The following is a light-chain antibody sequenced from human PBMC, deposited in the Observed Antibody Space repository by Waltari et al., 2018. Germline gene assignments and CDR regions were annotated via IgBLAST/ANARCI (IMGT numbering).Light chain of an antibody. V-gene: IGLV1-40*01. CDR3: QSFDSNLNGGVL. Sequence: QSVLTQPPSVSGAPGQRVTISCTGSSSNIGAGNDVHWYHHLPGTAPKLPIYGDTDRPSGVPDRFSGSKSGASASLAITGLRAEDEANYYCQSFDSNLNGGVLFGGGTKLTVL. CDR1: SSNIGAGND. CDR2: GDT. J-gene: IGLJ2*01.